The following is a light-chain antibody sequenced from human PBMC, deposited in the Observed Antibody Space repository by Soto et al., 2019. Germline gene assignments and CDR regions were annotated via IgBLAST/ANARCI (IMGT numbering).Light chain of an antibody. CDR1: QGIGND. J-gene: IGKJ1*01. CDR3: LRDYHGWT. CDR2: DAS. Sequence: AIQMTQSPSSLSASVGDRVTITCRASQGIGNDLGWYQQKPGKAPKLLIYDASSLQSGVPSRFSGSGSGTDFTLTISILQTEDFATYYCLRDYHGWTFGQGTKVEIK. V-gene: IGKV1-6*01.